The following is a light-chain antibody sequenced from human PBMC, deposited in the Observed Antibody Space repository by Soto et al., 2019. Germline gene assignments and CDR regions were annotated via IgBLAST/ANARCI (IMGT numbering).Light chain of an antibody. CDR1: QSVSSSY. CDR2: GAS. Sequence: IVLTQSPGTLSLTPGERATLSCRASQSVSSSYLAWYQQKPGQAPRLLIYGASSRATGIPDRFSGSGSWTDFILTISSLEPEDSAVYYCQQYGSSPPFTFGPGTRVDIK. CDR3: QQYGSSPPFT. V-gene: IGKV3-20*01. J-gene: IGKJ3*01.